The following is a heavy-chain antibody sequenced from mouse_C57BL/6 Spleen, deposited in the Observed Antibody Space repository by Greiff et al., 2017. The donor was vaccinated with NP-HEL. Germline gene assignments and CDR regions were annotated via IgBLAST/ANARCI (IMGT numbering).Heavy chain of an antibody. Sequence: EVKVVESGGGLVKPGGSLKLSCAASGFTFSDYGMHWVRQAPEKGLEWVAYISSGSSTIYYADTVKGRFTISRDNAKNTLFLQMTSLRSEDTAVYYCARAGGYGRGAYWGQGTLVTVSA. CDR2: ISSGSSTI. D-gene: IGHD2-2*01. CDR1: GFTFSDYG. J-gene: IGHJ3*01. CDR3: ARAGGYGRGAY. V-gene: IGHV5-17*01.